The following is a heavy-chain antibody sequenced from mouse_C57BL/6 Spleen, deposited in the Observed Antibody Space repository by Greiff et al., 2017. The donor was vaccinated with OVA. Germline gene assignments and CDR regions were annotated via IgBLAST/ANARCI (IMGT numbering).Heavy chain of an antibody. J-gene: IGHJ3*01. Sequence: VQRVESGAELVRPGASVKLSCKASGYTFTDYYINWVKQMPGQGLEWIARIYPGSGNTYYNEKFKGKATLTAEKSSSTAYMQLSSLTSEDSAVYFCAREEENYYGNYGAWFAYWGQGTLVTVSA. V-gene: IGHV1-76*01. CDR2: IYPGSGNT. D-gene: IGHD2-1*01. CDR1: GYTFTDYY. CDR3: AREEENYYGNYGAWFAY.